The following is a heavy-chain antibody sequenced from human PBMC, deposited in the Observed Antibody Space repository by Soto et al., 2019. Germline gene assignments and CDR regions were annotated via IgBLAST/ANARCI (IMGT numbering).Heavy chain of an antibody. J-gene: IGHJ6*02. CDR3: EREKRNSRDHLNGMDV. D-gene: IGHD6-13*01. Sequence: QVQLVQSGAEVKKPGSSVKVSCKASGGTFSSYTISWVRQAPGQGLEWMGRIIPILGIANYAQKFQGRVTITADKSTSTGYMELSRLRSEDTAVYYCEREKRNSRDHLNGMDVWGQGTTVTVSS. CDR2: IIPILGIA. V-gene: IGHV1-69*08. CDR1: GGTFSSYT.